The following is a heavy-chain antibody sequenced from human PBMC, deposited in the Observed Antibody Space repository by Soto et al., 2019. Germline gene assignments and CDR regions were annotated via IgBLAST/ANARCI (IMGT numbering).Heavy chain of an antibody. V-gene: IGHV4-59*01. CDR2: IYYSGST. D-gene: IGHD1-26*01. J-gene: IGHJ4*02. Sequence: SETLSLTCTVSGGSISSYYWSWIRQPPGKGLEWIGYIYYSGSTNYNPSLKSRVTISVDTSKNQFSLKLSSVTAADTAVYYCATFQARFDYWGQGTLVTVSS. CDR1: GGSISSYY. CDR3: ATFQARFDY.